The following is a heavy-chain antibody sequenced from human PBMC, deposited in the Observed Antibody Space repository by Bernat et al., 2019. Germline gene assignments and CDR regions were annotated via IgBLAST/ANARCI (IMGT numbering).Heavy chain of an antibody. CDR2: INSDGSST. D-gene: IGHD1-26*01. Sequence: EVQLVESGGGLVKPGGSLRLSCAASGFTFSNAWMSWVRQAPGKGLVWVSRINSDGSSTTYADSVKGRFTISRDNAKNTLYLQMNSLRAEDTAVYYCAREVGATLSLDYWGQGTLVTVSS. CDR1: GFTFSNAW. V-gene: IGHV3-74*01. J-gene: IGHJ4*02. CDR3: AREVGATLSLDY.